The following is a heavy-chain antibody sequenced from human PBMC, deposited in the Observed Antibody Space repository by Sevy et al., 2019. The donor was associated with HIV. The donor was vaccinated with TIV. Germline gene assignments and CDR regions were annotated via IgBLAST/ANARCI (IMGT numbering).Heavy chain of an antibody. J-gene: IGHJ4*02. CDR3: ARESGSDWYLDS. CDR2: IFSDGTTK. D-gene: IGHD2-21*02. V-gene: IGHV3-30*12. CDR1: GFIFNNKA. Sequence: GGSLRLSCTVSGFIFNNKAMHWVRQAPGRGLEWVAAIFSDGTTKYYGDSVKGRFTISRDNSKNALFLQMNSLRVDDTALYYCARESGSDWYLDSWGQGTLVTVSS.